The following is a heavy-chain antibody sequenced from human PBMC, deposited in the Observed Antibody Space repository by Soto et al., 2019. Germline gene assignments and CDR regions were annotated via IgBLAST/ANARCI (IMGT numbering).Heavy chain of an antibody. CDR1: GGSISSGDYY. Sequence: QVQLQESGPGLVKPSQTLSLTCTVSGGSISSGDYYWSWIRQPPGKGLEWIGYIFYSGSTSYNPSLNTRVTISVDTSKNQFSLKLSSVTAADTAVYYCARTNFMTTVGGADYWGQGTLVTVSS. V-gene: IGHV4-30-4*01. CDR2: IFYSGST. J-gene: IGHJ4*02. CDR3: ARTNFMTTVGGADY. D-gene: IGHD4-17*01.